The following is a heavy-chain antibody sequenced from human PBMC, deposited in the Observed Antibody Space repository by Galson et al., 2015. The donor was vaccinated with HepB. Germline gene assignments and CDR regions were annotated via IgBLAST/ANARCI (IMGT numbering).Heavy chain of an antibody. CDR3: SLGGWGL. D-gene: IGHD5-12*01. Sequence: SLRLSRAASGFSFSNAWMSWVRQTPGKGLEWVGRIKSRTDGGTTEYAAPVKGRFTISRDDSENTLYLQMNSLKTEDTAVYYCSLGGWGLWGQGTRVTVSS. J-gene: IGHJ4*02. CDR1: GFSFSNAW. CDR2: IKSRTDGGTT. V-gene: IGHV3-15*01.